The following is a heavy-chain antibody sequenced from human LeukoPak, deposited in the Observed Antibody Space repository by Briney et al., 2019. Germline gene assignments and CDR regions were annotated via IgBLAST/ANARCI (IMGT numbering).Heavy chain of an antibody. Sequence: ASVKVSCKASGGTFSSYGISWVRQAPGQGLEWMGWINPNSGGTNYAQKFQGRVTMTRDTSISTAYMELSRLRSDDTAVYYCARSITISHISFDYWGQGTLVTVSS. V-gene: IGHV1-2*02. CDR2: INPNSGGT. CDR3: ARSITISHISFDY. CDR1: GGTFSSYG. D-gene: IGHD3-9*01. J-gene: IGHJ4*02.